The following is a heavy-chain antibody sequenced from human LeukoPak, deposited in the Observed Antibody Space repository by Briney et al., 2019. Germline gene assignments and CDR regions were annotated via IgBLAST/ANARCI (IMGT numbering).Heavy chain of an antibody. J-gene: IGHJ4*02. CDR1: GYTFTGYY. CDR2: INPNSGGT. CDR3: ARFELPYYDSSGYVVDDY. Sequence: GASVKVSCKASGYTFTGYYMHWVRQAPGQGLEWMGWINPNSGGTNYAQKFQGRVTMTRDTSISTAYMELSRLRSDDTAVYYCARFELPYYDSSGYVVDDYWGQGTLVTVSS. V-gene: IGHV1-2*02. D-gene: IGHD3-22*01.